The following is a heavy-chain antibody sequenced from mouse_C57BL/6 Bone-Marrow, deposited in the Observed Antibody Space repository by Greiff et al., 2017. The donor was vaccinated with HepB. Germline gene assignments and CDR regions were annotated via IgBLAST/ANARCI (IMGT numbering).Heavy chain of an antibody. CDR1: GYTFTDYE. V-gene: IGHV1-15*01. Sequence: QVQLQQSGAELVRPGASVTLSCKASGYTFTDYEMHWVKQTPVHGLEWIGAIDPETGGTAYNQKFKGKAILTADKSSSTAYMELRSLTSEDSAVYYCTRKGNHYTDCWGQGTTLTVSS. J-gene: IGHJ2*01. CDR3: TRKGNHYTDC. CDR2: IDPETGGT. D-gene: IGHD2-1*01.